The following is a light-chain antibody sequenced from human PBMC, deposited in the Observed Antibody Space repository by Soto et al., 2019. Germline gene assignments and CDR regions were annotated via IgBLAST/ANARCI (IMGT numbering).Light chain of an antibody. CDR1: SSDVGVYHF. Sequence: QSALTQPASVSGSPGQSITIFCTGTSSDVGVYHFVSWYQQHPGKAPKLMIYEVSNRPSGVSNRFSGSKSGNTASLTISGLQAEDEADYYCASYTTRDTWVFGGGTKLTVL. J-gene: IGLJ3*02. V-gene: IGLV2-14*01. CDR3: ASYTTRDTWV. CDR2: EVS.